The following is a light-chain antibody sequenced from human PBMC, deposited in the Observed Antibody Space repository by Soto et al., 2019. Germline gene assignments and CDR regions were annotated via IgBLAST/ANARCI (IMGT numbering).Light chain of an antibody. Sequence: QSVLTQPPSASGSPGQSVTISCAGTINDVGGYNYVSWYQQHPGKVPQLMIYQVTKRPSGVPDRFSASKSDTTASLTISGLQAEDEGDYYCMSYAGGNRVVFGTGNKVTVL. CDR3: MSYAGGNRVV. V-gene: IGLV2-8*01. CDR1: INDVGGYNY. J-gene: IGLJ1*01. CDR2: QVT.